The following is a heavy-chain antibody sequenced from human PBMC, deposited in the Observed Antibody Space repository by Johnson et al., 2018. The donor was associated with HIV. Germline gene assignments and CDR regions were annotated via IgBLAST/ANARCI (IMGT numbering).Heavy chain of an antibody. CDR2: VNPTGGST. J-gene: IGHJ3*02. Sequence: EVQLVESGGGLVQPGGSLRLSCAASGFTFSSYDMNCVRQAPGIGLELVGQVNPTGGSTYLIDSGKDRFNTSRDNAKNSLYLQMNSLRAEDTALYYCARVLIVVVVAAEIDAFDIWGQGTMVTVSS. D-gene: IGHD2-15*01. CDR1: GFTFSSYD. CDR3: ARVLIVVVVAAEIDAFDI. V-gene: IGHV3-25*04.